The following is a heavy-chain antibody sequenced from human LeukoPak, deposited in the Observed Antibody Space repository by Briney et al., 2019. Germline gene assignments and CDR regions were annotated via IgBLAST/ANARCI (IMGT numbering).Heavy chain of an antibody. D-gene: IGHD6-13*01. CDR2: IYHSGST. Sequence: SETLSLTCAVSGGSISSTTWWSWVRQPPGKGLEWIGEIYHSGSTNYHPSLKSRVSISLDKSKHQFSLNLSSVTAADTAVYYCARAVVGASSWQNKINFDYWGQGTLVTVSS. J-gene: IGHJ4*02. CDR3: ARAVVGASSWQNKINFDY. V-gene: IGHV4-4*02. CDR1: GGSISSTTW.